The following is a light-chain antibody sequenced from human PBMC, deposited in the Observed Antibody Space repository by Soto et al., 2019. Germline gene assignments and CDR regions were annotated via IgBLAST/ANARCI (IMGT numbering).Light chain of an antibody. CDR2: NTN. CDR1: SGSVSTSYY. CDR3: VLYMGSGIWV. Sequence: QTVVTQEPSFSVSPGGTVTLTCGLSSGSVSTSYYPSWIQQTPGQAPRTLIYNTNTRSSGVPDRFSGSIIGNKSALTVTRAQADDESDYYCVLYMGSGIWVFGGGTKVTFL. V-gene: IGLV8-61*01. J-gene: IGLJ3*02.